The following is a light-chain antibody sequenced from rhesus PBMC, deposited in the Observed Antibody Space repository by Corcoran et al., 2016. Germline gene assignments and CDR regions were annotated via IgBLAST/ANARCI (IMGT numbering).Light chain of an antibody. V-gene: IGKV2-72*02. CDR2: GGS. CDR3: VQAIAFPWT. CDR1: QSLLHSNGNTY. J-gene: IGKJ1*01. Sequence: DIVMTQTPLSLPITPGEPASISCRSSQSLLHSNGNTYLHWYLQKPGQSPQLLIYGGSNRASGVTDRFSGSGSGTEFTLKISKVEAGDVGVYFCVQAIAFPWTFGQGTKVEIK.